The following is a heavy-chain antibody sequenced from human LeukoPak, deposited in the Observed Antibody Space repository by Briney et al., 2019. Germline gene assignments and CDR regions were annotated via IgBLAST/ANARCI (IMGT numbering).Heavy chain of an antibody. CDR1: GFTFSSYA. Sequence: GGPLRLSCAASGFTFSSYAMSWVRQAPGKGLEWVSAISGSGGSTYYADSVKGRFTISRDNSKNTLYLQMNSLRAEDTAVYYCAREAADYYGSGSYFDYWGQGTLVTVSS. CDR2: ISGSGGST. CDR3: AREAADYYGSGSYFDY. D-gene: IGHD3-10*01. J-gene: IGHJ4*02. V-gene: IGHV3-23*01.